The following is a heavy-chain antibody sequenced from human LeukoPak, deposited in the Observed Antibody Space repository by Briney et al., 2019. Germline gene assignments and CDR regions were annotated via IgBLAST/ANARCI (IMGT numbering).Heavy chain of an antibody. Sequence: ASVKVSCKASGGTFSSYAISSVRQAPGQGLEWMGWISAYNGNTNYAQKLQGRVTMTTDTSTSTAYMELRSLRSDDTAVYYCARDDYGDYNWFDPWGQGTLVTVSS. V-gene: IGHV1-18*01. CDR2: ISAYNGNT. CDR3: ARDDYGDYNWFDP. J-gene: IGHJ5*02. D-gene: IGHD4-17*01. CDR1: GGTFSSYA.